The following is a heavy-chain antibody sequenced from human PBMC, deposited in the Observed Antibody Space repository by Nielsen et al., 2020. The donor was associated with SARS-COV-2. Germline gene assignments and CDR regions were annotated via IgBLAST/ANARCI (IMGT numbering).Heavy chain of an antibody. CDR3: ARGSGYSSSWYHPVGYYYYGMDV. CDR2: INPNSGGT. Sequence: WVRQAPGQGLEWMGRINPNSGGTNYAQKFQGRVTMTRDTSISTAYMELSRLRSDDTAVYYCARGSGYSSSWYHPVGYYYYGMDVWGQGTTVTVSS. J-gene: IGHJ6*02. D-gene: IGHD6-13*01. V-gene: IGHV1-2*06.